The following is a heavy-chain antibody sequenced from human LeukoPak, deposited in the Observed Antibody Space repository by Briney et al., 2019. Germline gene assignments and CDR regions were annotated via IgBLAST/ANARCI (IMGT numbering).Heavy chain of an antibody. D-gene: IGHD6-13*01. Sequence: SETLSLTCTVSGGSISSYYWSWLRQPPGKGLEWIGYIYYSGSTNYNPSLKSRVTISVDTSKNQFSLKLSSVTAADTAVYYCARESSSWYGGGDYMDVWGKGTTVTISS. V-gene: IGHV4-59*01. CDR2: IYYSGST. CDR3: ARESSSWYGGGDYMDV. CDR1: GGSISSYY. J-gene: IGHJ6*03.